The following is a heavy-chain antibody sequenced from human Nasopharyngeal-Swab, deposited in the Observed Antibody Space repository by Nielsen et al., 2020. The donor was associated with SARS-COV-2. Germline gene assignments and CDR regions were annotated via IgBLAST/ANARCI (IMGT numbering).Heavy chain of an antibody. D-gene: IGHD3-22*01. CDR3: ARATRDSSGYYFDY. CDR1: GYSISSGYY. Sequence: SETLSLTCTVSGYSISSGYYWGWFRQPPGKGLEWIGSIYHSGSTYYNPSLKSRVTISVDTSKNQFSLKLSSVTAADTAVYYCARATRDSSGYYFDYWGQGTLVTVSS. V-gene: IGHV4-38-2*02. J-gene: IGHJ4*02. CDR2: IYHSGST.